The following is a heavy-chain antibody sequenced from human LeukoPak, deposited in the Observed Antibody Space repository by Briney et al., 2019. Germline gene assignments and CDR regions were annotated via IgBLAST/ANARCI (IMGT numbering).Heavy chain of an antibody. J-gene: IGHJ3*02. CDR1: GFTFSSYA. V-gene: IGHV3-23*01. CDR2: ISGSGGST. CDR3: AKDPDYYDSSGYNAFDI. Sequence: GGSLRLSCAASGFTFSSYAMSWVRQAPGKGLEWVSAISGSGGSTYYADSVKGRFTISRDNSKNTLYLQMNSQRAEDTAVYYCAKDPDYYDSSGYNAFDIWGQGTMVTVSS. D-gene: IGHD3-22*01.